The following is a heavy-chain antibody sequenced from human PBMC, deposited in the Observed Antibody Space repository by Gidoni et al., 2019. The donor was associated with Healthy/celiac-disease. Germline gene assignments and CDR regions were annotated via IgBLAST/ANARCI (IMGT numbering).Heavy chain of an antibody. CDR3: ARGEGIITIFGVVTSRMDV. CDR1: GFTFSGYG. V-gene: IGHV3-33*01. Sequence: QVQLVESGGGVVQPGRSLRLSCAASGFTFSGYGKHWVRQAPGKGLEWVAVIWYDGSNKYYADSVKGRFTISRDNSKNTLYLQMNSLRAEDTAVYYCARGEGIITIFGVVTSRMDVWGQGTTVTVSS. CDR2: IWYDGSNK. D-gene: IGHD3-3*01. J-gene: IGHJ6*02.